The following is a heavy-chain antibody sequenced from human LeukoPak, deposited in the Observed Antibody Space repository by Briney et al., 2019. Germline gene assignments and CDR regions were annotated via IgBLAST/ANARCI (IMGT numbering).Heavy chain of an antibody. V-gene: IGHV3-7*03. CDR3: AKDGGSYVSYFDY. CDR1: GFTFSSYW. D-gene: IGHD1-26*01. CDR2: IKQDGSEK. Sequence: GGSLRLSCAASGFTFSSYWMSWVRQAPGKGLEWVANIKQDGSEKYYVDSVKGRFTISRDNAKNSLYLQMNSLRAEDMALYYCAKDGGSYVSYFDYWGQGTLVTVSS. J-gene: IGHJ4*02.